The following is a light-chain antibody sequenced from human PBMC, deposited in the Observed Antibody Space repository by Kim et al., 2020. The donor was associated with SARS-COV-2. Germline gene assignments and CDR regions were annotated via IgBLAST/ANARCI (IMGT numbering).Light chain of an antibody. CDR1: SPNIGSNA. CDR2: SND. Sequence: QSVLTQPPSASGTPGQRVTISCSGSSPNIGSNAVSWYQQLPGTAPKLVVYSNDQRPSGVPDRFSGSRSGTSASLAISGLQSEDEADYYCAAWDDSRYGRRFGGGTKVTVL. J-gene: IGLJ6*01. CDR3: AAWDDSRYGRR. V-gene: IGLV1-44*01.